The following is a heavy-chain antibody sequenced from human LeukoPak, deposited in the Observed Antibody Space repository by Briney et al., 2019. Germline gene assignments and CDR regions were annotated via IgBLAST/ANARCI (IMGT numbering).Heavy chain of an antibody. D-gene: IGHD6-19*01. Sequence: PSETLSLTCTVSGGSISSSSYYWGWIRQPPGKGLEWIGSIYYSGSTYYNPSLKSRVTIPVDTSKNQFSLKLSSVTAADTAVYYCARDQGRWLVRTFNYWGQGTLVTVSS. V-gene: IGHV4-39*07. CDR1: GGSISSSSYY. CDR2: IYYSGST. J-gene: IGHJ4*02. CDR3: ARDQGRWLVRTFNY.